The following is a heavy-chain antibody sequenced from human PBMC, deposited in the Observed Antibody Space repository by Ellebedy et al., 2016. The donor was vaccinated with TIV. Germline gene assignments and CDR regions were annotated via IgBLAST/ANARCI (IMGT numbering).Heavy chain of an antibody. CDR2: ISAYNGNT. CDR3: AEGGLWFGELLAHRYDV. J-gene: IGHJ6*02. CDR1: GYTFTNYG. V-gene: IGHV1-18*04. D-gene: IGHD3-10*01. Sequence: ASVKVSCKASGYTFTNYGISWVRQAPGQGLEWLGWISAYNGNTNFAQNLQDRVTMTTDTSTSTAYMELSSLRSEDTAVYYCAEGGLWFGELLAHRYDVWGQGTTVTVSS.